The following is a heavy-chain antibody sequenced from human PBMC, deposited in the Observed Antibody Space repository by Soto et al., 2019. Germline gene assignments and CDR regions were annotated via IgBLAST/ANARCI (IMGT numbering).Heavy chain of an antibody. D-gene: IGHD2-15*01. CDR1: GFTFEDYA. CDR2: ISWKSGAE. V-gene: IGHV3-9*01. Sequence: GGSLRLACEASGFTFEDYAMHWVRQAPGKGLEWVSGISWKSGAEGDAEPVKGRFTISRDNAKNFLYLQMNSLRAEDTAFYFCVRDLGYCRDPKCYGAGAFDHWCQGTMVTVS. CDR3: VRDLGYCRDPKCYGAGAFDH. J-gene: IGHJ3*01.